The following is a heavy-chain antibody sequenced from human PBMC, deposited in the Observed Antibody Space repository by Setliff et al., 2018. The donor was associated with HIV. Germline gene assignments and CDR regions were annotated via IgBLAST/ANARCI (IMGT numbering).Heavy chain of an antibody. J-gene: IGHJ6*04. CDR2: IYYRGST. Sequence: PSETLSLTCTVSGGSISSSSYYWGWIRQPPGKGLQWIGSIYYRGSTYYNPSLKSRVTISVDTSKNQFSLRLNSVTAADTAIYYCTRRGADSYYPRPLDVWGKGTTVTVSS. CDR1: GGSISSSSYY. V-gene: IGHV4-39*07. CDR3: TRRGADSYYPRPLDV. D-gene: IGHD3-10*01.